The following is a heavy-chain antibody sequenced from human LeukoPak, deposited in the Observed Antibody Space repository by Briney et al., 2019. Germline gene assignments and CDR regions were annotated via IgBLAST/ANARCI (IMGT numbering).Heavy chain of an antibody. CDR3: AREGSYDGSTMWYFDY. V-gene: IGHV3-53*01. CDR2: IYSGGTI. Sequence: GGSLRLSRAASGFTVSSSYMAWARQAPGKGLEWVSVIYSGGTIYYADSVKGRFTISRDNSKNTLYLQMNSLRAEDTAVYYCAREGSYDGSTMWYFDYWGQGTLVTVSS. J-gene: IGHJ4*02. D-gene: IGHD3-22*01. CDR1: GFTVSSSY.